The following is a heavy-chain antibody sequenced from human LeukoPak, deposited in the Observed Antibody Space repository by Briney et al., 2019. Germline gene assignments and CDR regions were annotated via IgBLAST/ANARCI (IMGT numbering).Heavy chain of an antibody. Sequence: GGSLRLSCVASGFTFENYTMHWVRQAPGKTLEWVSLISWDGTTYYTDSVKGRFTISRDNSKNSLYLQMDTLRSEDTAFYYCVKDLSYVSSGHVLEYWGQGTLVTVSS. J-gene: IGHJ4*02. CDR3: VKDLSYVSSGHVLEY. V-gene: IGHV3-43*01. CDR1: GFTFENYT. CDR2: ISWDGTT. D-gene: IGHD3-22*01.